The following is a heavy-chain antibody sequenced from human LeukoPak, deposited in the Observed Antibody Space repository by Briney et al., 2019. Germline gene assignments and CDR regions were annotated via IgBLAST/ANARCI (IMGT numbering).Heavy chain of an antibody. D-gene: IGHD2-2*02. Sequence: GESLKISCKGSGYSFTNYWISWVRQMPGKGLEWMGRIDPSDSYTNYSPSFQGHVTISADKSISTAYLQWSSLKGSDTAMYYCARARYCSSTSCYRDDYYYYGMDVWGQGTTVTVSS. V-gene: IGHV5-10-1*01. CDR1: GYSFTNYW. CDR3: ARARYCSSTSCYRDDYYYYGMDV. J-gene: IGHJ6*02. CDR2: IDPSDSYT.